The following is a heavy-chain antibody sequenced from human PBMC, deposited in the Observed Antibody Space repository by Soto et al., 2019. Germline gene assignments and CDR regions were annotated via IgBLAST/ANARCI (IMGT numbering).Heavy chain of an antibody. J-gene: IGHJ4*02. V-gene: IGHV4-39*01. D-gene: IGHD5-12*01. CDR3: ARLEGLATISYYFDF. CDR2: IYYRGNA. Sequence: QLQLQESGPGLVKPSETLSLTCSVSDDSINSDKYYWGWIRQPPGKGLEWIGSIYYRGNAYYNPSLRPRDTISLAKSKSQFSLKLNCVTAADSAVYFCARLEGLATISYYFDFWGPGALVTVSS. CDR1: DDSINSDKYY.